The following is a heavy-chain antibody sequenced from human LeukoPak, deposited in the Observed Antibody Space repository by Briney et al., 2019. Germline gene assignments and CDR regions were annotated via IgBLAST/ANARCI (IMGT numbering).Heavy chain of an antibody. CDR1: GYTFTSYG. CDR2: ISAYNGNT. V-gene: IGHV1-18*01. Sequence: ASVKVSCKASGYTFTSYGISWVRQAPGQGLEWMGWISAYNGNTNYAQKLQGRVTMTTDTSTSTAYMELRSLRSDDTAVYYCARDGPNYGDYGGPNWFDPWGQGTLVTVSS. CDR3: ARDGPNYGDYGGPNWFDP. D-gene: IGHD4-17*01. J-gene: IGHJ5*02.